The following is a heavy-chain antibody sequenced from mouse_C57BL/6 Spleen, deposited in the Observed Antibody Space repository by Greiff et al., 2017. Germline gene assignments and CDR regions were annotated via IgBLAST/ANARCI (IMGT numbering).Heavy chain of an antibody. Sequence: VQLQQSGAELVRPGASVKLSCKASGYTFTDYYINWVKQRPGQGLEWIARIYPGSGNTYYNEKFKGKATLTAEKSSRTAYMQLSSLTSEDSAVYFCARANCDVLYFCVWGTGTTVTVSS. CDR2: IYPGSGNT. J-gene: IGHJ1*03. V-gene: IGHV1-76*01. CDR1: GYTFTDYY. CDR3: ARANCDVLYFCV. D-gene: IGHD4-1*01.